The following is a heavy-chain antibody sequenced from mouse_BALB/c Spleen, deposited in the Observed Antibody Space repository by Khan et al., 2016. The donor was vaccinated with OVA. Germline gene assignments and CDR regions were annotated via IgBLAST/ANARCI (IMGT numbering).Heavy chain of an antibody. CDR1: GYTFTSYT. V-gene: IGHV1-4*01. Sequence: QVQLQQSGAELARPGASVKMSCKASGYTFTSYTMHWVKQRPGQGLEWIGYINPSSGYTNYNQKFKDKATLTADKSSSTAYMQLSSLTSEDSAIYYCAREDAYNKYGSWFAYWGQGTLVTVSA. CDR3: AREDAYNKYGSWFAY. D-gene: IGHD2-14*01. CDR2: INPSSGYT. J-gene: IGHJ3*01.